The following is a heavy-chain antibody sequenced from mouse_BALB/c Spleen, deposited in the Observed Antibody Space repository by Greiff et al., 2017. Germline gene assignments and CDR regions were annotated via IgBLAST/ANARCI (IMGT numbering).Heavy chain of an antibody. V-gene: IGHV1S135*01. D-gene: IGHD1-1*01. Sequence: VQLQQSGPELMKPGASVKISCKASGYSFTSYYMHWVKQSHGKSLEWIGYIDPFNGGTSYNQKFKGKATLTVDKSSSTAYMHLSSLTSEDSAVYYCTRNHYYGSSPFYFDYWGQGTTLTVSS. J-gene: IGHJ2*01. CDR1: GYSFTSYY. CDR2: IDPFNGGT. CDR3: TRNHYYGSSPFYFDY.